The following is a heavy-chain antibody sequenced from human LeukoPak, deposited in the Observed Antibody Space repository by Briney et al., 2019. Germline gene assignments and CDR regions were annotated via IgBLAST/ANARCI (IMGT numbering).Heavy chain of an antibody. Sequence: PGGSLRLSCAASGFTFSSYSMNWVRQAPGKGLEWVSSISSNSSYIYYADSVKGRFTISRDNAKNSMYLQMNSLRAEDTAVYYCARGKGYSYGFRPYGMDVWGQGTTVTVSS. CDR3: ARGKGYSYGFRPYGMDV. CDR1: GFTFSSYS. V-gene: IGHV3-21*01. CDR2: ISSNSSYI. J-gene: IGHJ6*02. D-gene: IGHD5-18*01.